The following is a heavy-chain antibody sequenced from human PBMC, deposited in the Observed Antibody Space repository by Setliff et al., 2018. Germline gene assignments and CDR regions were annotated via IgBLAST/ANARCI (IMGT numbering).Heavy chain of an antibody. Sequence: QPGGSLRLSCAASGFTFSSYWMSWVRQAPGKGLEWVANIKQDGSEKYYVDSVKGRFTISRDNAKNSLYLQMNSLRAEDTAVYYCARDHAYGSRFYYYYYNMDVWGQGTTVTVS. J-gene: IGHJ6*02. CDR1: GFTFSSYW. CDR2: IKQDGSEK. CDR3: ARDHAYGSRFYYYYYNMDV. V-gene: IGHV3-7*01. D-gene: IGHD3-10*01.